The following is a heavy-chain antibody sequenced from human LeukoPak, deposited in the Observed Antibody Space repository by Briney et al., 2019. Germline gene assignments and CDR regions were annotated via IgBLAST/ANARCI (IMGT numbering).Heavy chain of an antibody. CDR3: ARAGRSSSWLKT. CDR2: INSDGSST. V-gene: IGHV3-74*01. D-gene: IGHD6-13*01. Sequence: PGGSLRLSYAASGFTFSSYWMHWVRQAPGKGLVWVSRINSDGSSTSYADSVKGRFTISRDNAKNTLYLQMNSLRAEDTAVYYCARAGRSSSWLKTWGQGTLVTVSS. J-gene: IGHJ5*02. CDR1: GFTFSSYW.